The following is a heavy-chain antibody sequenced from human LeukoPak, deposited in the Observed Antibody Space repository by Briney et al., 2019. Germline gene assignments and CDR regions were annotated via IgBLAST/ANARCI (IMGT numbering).Heavy chain of an antibody. V-gene: IGHV3-15*01. CDR1: GFTFNSYW. J-gene: IGHJ5*02. CDR2: MKSKPEGGTT. Sequence: GGSLRLSCVASGFTFNSYWMSWVRQAPGKGLEWVGLMKSKPEGGTTFYAAPVKDRFSISRDDSRNTLYLQMNSLTIGDTGVYYCTTGNPWGQGTLVTVSS. CDR3: TTGNP.